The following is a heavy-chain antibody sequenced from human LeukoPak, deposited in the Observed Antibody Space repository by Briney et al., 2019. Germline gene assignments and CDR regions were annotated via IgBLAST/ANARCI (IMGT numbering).Heavy chain of an antibody. CDR2: ISYDGSNK. Sequence: PGRSLRLSCAASGFTFSSYAMHWVRQAPGKGLEWVAVISYDGSNKYYADSVKGRFTISRDNSKNTLYLQMNSLRAEDTAVYYCAKDEVVYSSGWHSAYWGQGTLVTVSS. J-gene: IGHJ4*02. V-gene: IGHV3-30-3*01. D-gene: IGHD6-19*01. CDR3: AKDEVVYSSGWHSAY. CDR1: GFTFSSYA.